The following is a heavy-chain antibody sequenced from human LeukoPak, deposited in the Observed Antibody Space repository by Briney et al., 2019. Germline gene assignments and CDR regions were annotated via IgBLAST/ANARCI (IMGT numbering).Heavy chain of an antibody. Sequence: GGSLRLSCAASGFTFSHYYMSWVRQAPGKGLEWVANIKQDGSEQFYLDSVKGRFTISRDNAKNALYLQVHSLRVDDTAVYYCARETAAGYFDYWGQGTLVTVSS. V-gene: IGHV3-7*01. CDR2: IKQDGSEQ. D-gene: IGHD6-13*01. CDR3: ARETAAGYFDY. J-gene: IGHJ4*02. CDR1: GFTFSHYY.